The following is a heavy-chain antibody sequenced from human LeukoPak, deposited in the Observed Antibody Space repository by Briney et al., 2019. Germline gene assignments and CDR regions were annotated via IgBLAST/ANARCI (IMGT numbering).Heavy chain of an antibody. D-gene: IGHD1-26*01. J-gene: IGHJ3*02. Sequence: PGGSLRLSCAASGFTFSNFWMSWVRQAPGKGLEWLANIKEDGSEKYYVDSVKGRFTISRDNAKNSLYLQMNSLRAEDTAVYYCAREITWEVPPIWGQGTMITVSS. CDR3: AREITWEVPPI. V-gene: IGHV3-7*01. CDR1: GFTFSNFW. CDR2: IKEDGSEK.